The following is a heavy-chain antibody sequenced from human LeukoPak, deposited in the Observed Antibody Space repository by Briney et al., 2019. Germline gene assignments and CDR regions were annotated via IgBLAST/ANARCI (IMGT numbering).Heavy chain of an antibody. CDR3: AVRDYDFWRGYHS. Sequence: SVKVSCKASGLTFTSSVMQWMRQARGQRLEWIGWIVVGSGNTNYAQKFQERVTITRNMSTSTAYMELSSLRSEDTAVYYCAVRDYDFWRGYHSWGQGTLVTVSS. CDR1: GLTFTSSV. J-gene: IGHJ4*02. CDR2: IVVGSGNT. D-gene: IGHD3-3*01. V-gene: IGHV1-58*02.